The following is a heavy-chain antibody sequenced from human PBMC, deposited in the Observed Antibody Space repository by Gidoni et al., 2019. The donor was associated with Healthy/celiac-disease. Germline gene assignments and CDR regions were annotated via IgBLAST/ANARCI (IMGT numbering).Heavy chain of an antibody. CDR1: GFTFSSYA. CDR2: IAYDGSNK. D-gene: IGHD2-15*01. CDR3: ARVVVVAGYDY. J-gene: IGHJ4*02. V-gene: IGHV3-30-3*01. Sequence: QVQLVESGGGVVQPGRSLRLSCAASGFTFSSYAMHWVRQAQGKGLEWVAVIAYDGSNKYYADSVKGRFTISRDNSKNTLYLQMNSLRAEDTAVYYCARVVVVAGYDYWGQGTLVTVSS.